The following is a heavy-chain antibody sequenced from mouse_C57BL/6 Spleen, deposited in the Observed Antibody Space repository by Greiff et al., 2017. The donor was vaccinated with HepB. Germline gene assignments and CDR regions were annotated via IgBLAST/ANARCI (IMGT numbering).Heavy chain of an antibody. CDR2: IDPNRGGT. Sequence: QVQLQQPGAELVKPGASVKLSCKASGYTFTSYWMHWVKQRPGRGLEWIGRIDPNRGGTKYNEKFKSKATLTVDKPSSTAYMQLSSLTSEDSAVYYCARSRYGNYGSAMDYWGQGTSVTVSS. J-gene: IGHJ4*01. CDR1: GYTFTSYW. D-gene: IGHD2-10*02. V-gene: IGHV1-72*01. CDR3: ARSRYGNYGSAMDY.